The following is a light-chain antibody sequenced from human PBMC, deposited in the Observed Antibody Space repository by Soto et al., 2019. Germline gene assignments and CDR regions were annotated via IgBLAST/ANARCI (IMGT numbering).Light chain of an antibody. CDR1: QGIGDS. V-gene: IGKV3-15*01. J-gene: IGKJ4*01. CDR2: DTS. CDR3: QHYVTWPLT. Sequence: IAITQSPATLSVSFGDRATITCLASQGIGDSLTWYQQKPGQTPRLLIYDTSIRATGVPARFSGSRSGAEFTLTISSLQSEDFAVYYCQHYVTWPLTFGGGTKVDIK.